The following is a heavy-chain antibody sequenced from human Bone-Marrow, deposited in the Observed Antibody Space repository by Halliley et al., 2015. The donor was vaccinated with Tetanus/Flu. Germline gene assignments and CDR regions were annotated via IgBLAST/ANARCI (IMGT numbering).Heavy chain of an antibody. CDR2: LYYTGST. J-gene: IGHJ5*02. V-gene: IGHV4-59*01. CDR3: ARGLGRRWFDP. D-gene: IGHD7-27*01. Sequence: LRLSCTVSGGSISGNYWNWIRQPPGKGLEWIGYLYYTGSTNYTHSLESRVTISADPSKNQFSLKMRSVTAADTAIYFCARGLGRRWFDPWGQGALVSVSS. CDR1: GGSISGNY.